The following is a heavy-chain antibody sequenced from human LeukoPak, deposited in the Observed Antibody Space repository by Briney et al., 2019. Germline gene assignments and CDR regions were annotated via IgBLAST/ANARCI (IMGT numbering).Heavy chain of an antibody. Sequence: GGSLRLSCAASGFTFSTYWMNWFRQTPGKGLEWVAKIKADGGEKDHVASVKGRFTISRDNAKNSLYLQMNSLRVEDTAVYYCAKPRQTSSGEFDPWGQGTLVTVSS. CDR1: GFTFSTYW. D-gene: IGHD6-25*01. J-gene: IGHJ5*02. CDR3: AKPRQTSSGEFDP. CDR2: IKADGGEK. V-gene: IGHV3-7*01.